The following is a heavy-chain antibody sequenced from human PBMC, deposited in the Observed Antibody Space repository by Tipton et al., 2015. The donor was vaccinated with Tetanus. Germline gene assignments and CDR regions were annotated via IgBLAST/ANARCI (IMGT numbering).Heavy chain of an antibody. J-gene: IGHJ4*02. D-gene: IGHD1-20*01. CDR3: AFRTNWRFWRRFGC. Sequence: SGVTVSGNYMSWARQAPGKGLEWVSVIYTGGSADYTDSVKGRFTIPRDNSNNSLSLQMNSLRIEDTAVYYCAFRTNWRFWRRFGCWLQGILVTLSS. V-gene: IGHV3-53*01. CDR2: IYTGGSA. CDR1: GVTVSGNY.